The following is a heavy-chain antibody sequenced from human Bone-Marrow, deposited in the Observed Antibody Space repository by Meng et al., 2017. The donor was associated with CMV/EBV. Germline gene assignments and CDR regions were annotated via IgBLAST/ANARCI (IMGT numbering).Heavy chain of an antibody. CDR1: GYTFTGYY. D-gene: IGHD2-2*02. CDR3: SRDTPLHCSSTSCYMDWFDP. V-gene: IGHV1-2*02. CDR2: INPNSGGT. Sequence: ASVKVSCKASGYTFTGYYMHWVRQAPGQGLEWMGWINPNSGGTNYAQKFQGRVTMTRDTSISTAYMELSSLRSEDTAVYYCSRDTPLHCSSTSCYMDWFDPWGQGTLVTVSS. J-gene: IGHJ5*02.